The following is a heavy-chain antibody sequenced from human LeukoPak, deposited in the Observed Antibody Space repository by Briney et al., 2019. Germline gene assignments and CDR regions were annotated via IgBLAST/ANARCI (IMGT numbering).Heavy chain of an antibody. CDR2: VSGSGGST. CDR3: AKDDIVVVTAADY. D-gene: IGHD2-21*02. Sequence: GGSLRLSCAASGFTFSNYGMSWVRQAPGKGLEWVSTVSGSGGSTYYADSVKGRFTISRDNSKNTLYLQMNSLRAEDTAVYYCAKDDIVVVTAADYWGQGTLVTVSS. V-gene: IGHV3-23*01. J-gene: IGHJ4*02. CDR1: GFTFSNYG.